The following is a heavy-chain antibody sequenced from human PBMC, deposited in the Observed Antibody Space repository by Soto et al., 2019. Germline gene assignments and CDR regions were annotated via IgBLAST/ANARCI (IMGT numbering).Heavy chain of an antibody. CDR1: GGSFSGYF. CDR3: ARAVSTRPDGYYYYGMDV. CDR2: INLGGST. D-gene: IGHD6-6*01. Sequence: SETLSLTXTVYGGSFSGYFWSWIRQPPGKGLEWIGEINLGGSTNYNPSLKSRVTISVDTSKNQFSLKLSSVTAADTAFYYCARAVSTRPDGYYYYGMDVWGQGTTVTVSS. J-gene: IGHJ6*02. V-gene: IGHV4-34*01.